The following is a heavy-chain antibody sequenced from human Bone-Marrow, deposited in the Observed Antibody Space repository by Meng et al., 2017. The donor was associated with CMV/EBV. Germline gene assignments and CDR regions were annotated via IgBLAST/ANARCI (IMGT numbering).Heavy chain of an antibody. J-gene: IGHJ5*02. Sequence: ASVKVSCKASGYTFTGYYMHWVRQAPGQGLEWMGWINPNSGGTNYAQKFQGRVTMTRDTSISTAYMELSRLRSDDTAVYYCAREYQLLYNWFDPWGQRTLVTVSS. D-gene: IGHD2-2*01. CDR1: GYTFTGYY. CDR3: AREYQLLYNWFDP. CDR2: INPNSGGT. V-gene: IGHV1-2*02.